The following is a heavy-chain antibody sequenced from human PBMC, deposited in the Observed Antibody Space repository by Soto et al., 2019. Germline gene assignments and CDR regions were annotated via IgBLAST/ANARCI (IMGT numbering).Heavy chain of an antibody. J-gene: IGHJ4*02. CDR3: ARSGYYFDY. Sequence: SETLSLTCAVYGGSFSGYYWSWIRQPPGKGLEWIGEINHSGSTNYNPSLKSRVTISVDTSKNQFSLKLSSVTAANTAVYYCARSGYYFDYWGQGTLVTVSS. D-gene: IGHD3-22*01. V-gene: IGHV4-34*01. CDR1: GGSFSGYY. CDR2: INHSGST.